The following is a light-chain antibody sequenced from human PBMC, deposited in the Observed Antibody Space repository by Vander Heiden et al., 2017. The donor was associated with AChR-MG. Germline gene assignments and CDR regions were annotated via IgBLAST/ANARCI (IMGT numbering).Light chain of an antibody. CDR2: GAS. J-gene: IGKJ1*01. CDR3: QVGAWT. Sequence: EIVLTQSPGTLSLSPGERATLSCRASQSVSSSYLAWYQQKPGQAPRLLIYGASSRATGIPDRFSGSGSGTDFTLTISRLEPEDFAVYYCQVGAWTFGQRTKVEIK. V-gene: IGKV3-20*01. CDR1: QSVSSSY.